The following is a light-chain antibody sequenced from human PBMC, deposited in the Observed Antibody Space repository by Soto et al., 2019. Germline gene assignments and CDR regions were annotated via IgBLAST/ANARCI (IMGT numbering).Light chain of an antibody. CDR2: GAS. Sequence: EIVLTQSPGTLSLSPGERATLSCRASQSVRSNFLAWYQEKPGQAPRLLMYGASSRATGIPDRFSGTGSGTDFTLTISRLEPEDFAVYYCQQYGSSPYTFGLGTRLAIK. V-gene: IGKV3-20*01. CDR1: QSVRSNF. J-gene: IGKJ5*01. CDR3: QQYGSSPYT.